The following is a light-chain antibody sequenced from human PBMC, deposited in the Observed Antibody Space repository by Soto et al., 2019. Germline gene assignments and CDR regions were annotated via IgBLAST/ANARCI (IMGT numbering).Light chain of an antibody. V-gene: IGKV3-15*01. Sequence: EIVMTKSPVTLSVAQGERATLSCMASQSFSSNLAWYQQKPGQAPRLLIYCASTRATGVPARFSGSGSGTEFTLTISSLQSEDFAVYYCQQYDNWPRTFGQGTRLEIK. CDR2: CAS. J-gene: IGKJ5*01. CDR3: QQYDNWPRT. CDR1: QSFSSN.